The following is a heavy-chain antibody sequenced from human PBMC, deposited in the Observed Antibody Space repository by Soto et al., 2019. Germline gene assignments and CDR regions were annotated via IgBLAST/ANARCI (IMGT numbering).Heavy chain of an antibody. J-gene: IGHJ4*02. CDR2: ISYDGSNK. V-gene: IGHV3-30*18. CDR3: AKSKSSGWYERPYYFDY. Sequence: GGSLRLSXAASGFTFSSYGMHWVRQAPGKGLEWVAVISYDGSNKYYADSVKGRFTISRDNSKNTLYLQMNSLRAEDTAVYYCAKSKSSGWYERPYYFDYWGQGTLVTVSS. CDR1: GFTFSSYG. D-gene: IGHD6-19*01.